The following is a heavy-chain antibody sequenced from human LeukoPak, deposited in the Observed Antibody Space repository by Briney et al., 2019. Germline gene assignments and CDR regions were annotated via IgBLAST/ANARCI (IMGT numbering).Heavy chain of an antibody. V-gene: IGHV1-18*01. D-gene: IGHD6-19*01. CDR3: ARGESGAVAVLGAFDI. CDR2: ISAYNGNT. Sequence: ASVKVSCRASGYTFTSYGISWVRQAPGQGLEWMGWISAYNGNTNYAQKLQGRVTMTTDTSTSTAYMELRSLRSDDTAVYYCARGESGAVAVLGAFDIWGQGTMVTVSS. CDR1: GYTFTSYG. J-gene: IGHJ3*02.